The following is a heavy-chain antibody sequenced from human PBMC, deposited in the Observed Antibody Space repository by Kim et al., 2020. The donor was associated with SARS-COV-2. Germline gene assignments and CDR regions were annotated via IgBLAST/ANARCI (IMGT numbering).Heavy chain of an antibody. CDR3: ARELRLEYDAQNWYFDL. J-gene: IGHJ2*01. D-gene: IGHD3-3*01. Sequence: LKSRVTIAVDTSKNQFSLKLSSVTAADTAVYYCARELRLEYDAQNWYFDLWGRGTLVTVSS. V-gene: IGHV4-59*01.